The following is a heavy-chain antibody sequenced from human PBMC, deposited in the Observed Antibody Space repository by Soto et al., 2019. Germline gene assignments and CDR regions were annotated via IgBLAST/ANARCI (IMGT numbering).Heavy chain of an antibody. Sequence: PSETLSLTCAVSGGSISSGGYSWSWIRQPPGKGLEWIGYIYYSGSTNYNPSLKSRVTISVDTSKNQFSLKLSSVTAADTAVYYCAREGLRRNDDAFDIWGQGTMVTVSS. V-gene: IGHV4-61*08. CDR3: AREGLRRNDDAFDI. J-gene: IGHJ3*02. CDR2: IYYSGST. CDR1: GGSISSGGYS.